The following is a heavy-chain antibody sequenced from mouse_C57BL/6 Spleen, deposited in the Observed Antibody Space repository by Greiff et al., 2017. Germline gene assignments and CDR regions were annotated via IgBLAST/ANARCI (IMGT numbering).Heavy chain of an antibody. J-gene: IGHJ4*01. Sequence: EVQRVESGGGLVKPGGSLKLSCAASGFTFSSYAMSWVRQTPEKRLEWVATISDGGSYTYYPDNVKGRFTISRDNAKNNLYLQMSHLKSEDTAMYYCARAGGLRRNAMDYWGQGTSVTVSS. CDR1: GFTFSSYA. V-gene: IGHV5-4*01. CDR2: ISDGGSYT. CDR3: ARAGGLRRNAMDY. D-gene: IGHD2-4*01.